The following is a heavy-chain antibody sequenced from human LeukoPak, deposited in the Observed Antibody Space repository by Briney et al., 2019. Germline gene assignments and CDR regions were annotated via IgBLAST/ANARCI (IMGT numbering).Heavy chain of an antibody. J-gene: IGHJ5*02. CDR3: ARDESMVRGVKPGWFDP. V-gene: IGHV3-11*04. D-gene: IGHD3-10*01. Sequence: GGSLRLSCAASGFTFSDYYMSWIRQAPGKGLEWVSYISSSGSTIYYADSVKGRFTISRDNAKNSLYLQMNSLRAEDTAVYYCARDESMVRGVKPGWFDPWGQGTLVTVSS. CDR2: ISSSGSTI. CDR1: GFTFSDYY.